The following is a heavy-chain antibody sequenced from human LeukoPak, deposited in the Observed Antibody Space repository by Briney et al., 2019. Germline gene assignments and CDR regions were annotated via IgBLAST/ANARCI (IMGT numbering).Heavy chain of an antibody. Sequence: GGSLRLSCAASGFTFSSYGMHWVRQAPGKGLEWVAVIWYDGSNKYYADSVKGRFTISRDNSKNTLYLQMNSLRAEDTAVYYCARDAARTDSGYDEFDYWDQGTLVTVSS. J-gene: IGHJ4*02. V-gene: IGHV3-33*01. CDR3: ARDAARTDSGYDEFDY. CDR1: GFTFSSYG. D-gene: IGHD5-12*01. CDR2: IWYDGSNK.